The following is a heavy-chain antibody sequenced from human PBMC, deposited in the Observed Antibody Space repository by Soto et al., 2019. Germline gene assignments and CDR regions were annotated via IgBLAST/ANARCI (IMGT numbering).Heavy chain of an antibody. J-gene: IGHJ4*02. CDR1: GFTVSSNY. Sequence: GRSLRLSCAASGFTVSSNYMSWVRQAPGKGLEWVSVIYSGGSTYYADSVKGRFTISRDNSKSTLSLQMNSLRAEDTAVYYCARDIPLADNSGPYFDDWGQGTLVTVSS. CDR3: ARDIPLADNSGPYFDD. CDR2: IYSGGST. V-gene: IGHV3-66*01. D-gene: IGHD3-22*01.